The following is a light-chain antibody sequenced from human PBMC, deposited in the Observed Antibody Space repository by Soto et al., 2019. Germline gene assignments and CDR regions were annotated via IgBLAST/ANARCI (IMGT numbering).Light chain of an antibody. J-gene: IGLJ1*01. Sequence: QSVLTPPASVSGSPGQSITISCTGTSSDVGGYDYVSWYQIHPGKAPKLMVFDVSNRPSGVSYRFSGSKSGNTASLTISGPQAEAEADYFCSSYSISTAYLFGTGTKVTVL. CDR1: SSDVGGYDY. CDR2: DVS. CDR3: SSYSISTAYL. V-gene: IGLV2-14*03.